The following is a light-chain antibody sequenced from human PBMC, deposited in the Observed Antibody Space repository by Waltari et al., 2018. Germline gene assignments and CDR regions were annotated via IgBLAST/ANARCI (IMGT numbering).Light chain of an antibody. V-gene: IGKV3-15*01. J-gene: IGKJ1*01. CDR2: GAS. CDR1: QSVSSN. Sequence: EIVMTQSPATLSVSPGERATLSCRANQSVSSNLAWYQQKPGQAPRLLIYGASTRATGIPARFSGSGSGTEFTLTISSLQSEDFAVYYCQQYNNWPPERTFGQGTKVEIK. CDR3: QQYNNWPPERT.